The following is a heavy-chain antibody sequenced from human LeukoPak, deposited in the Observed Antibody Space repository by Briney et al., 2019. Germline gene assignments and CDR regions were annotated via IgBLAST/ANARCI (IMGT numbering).Heavy chain of an antibody. CDR1: GFTFSRYG. V-gene: IGHV3-33*01. CDR2: IWYDGSNK. CDR3: ASNYCSSTSCYEIQRKSWFDP. J-gene: IGHJ5*02. Sequence: GRSLRLSCAASGFTFSRYGMHWVRQAPGKGLEWVAVIWYDGSNKYYADSVKGRFTISRDNSKNTLYLQMNSLRAEDTAVYYCASNYCSSTSCYEIQRKSWFDPWGQGTLVTVSS. D-gene: IGHD2-2*01.